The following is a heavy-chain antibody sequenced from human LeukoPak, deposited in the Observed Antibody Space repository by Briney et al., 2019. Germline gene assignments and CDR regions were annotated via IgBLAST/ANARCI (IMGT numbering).Heavy chain of an antibody. CDR2: INPNSGDT. CDR3: ASYNSGWPFDY. CDR1: GYTFTSYY. J-gene: IGHJ4*02. V-gene: IGHV1-2*02. Sequence: GASVKVSCKASGYTFTSYYMHWVRQAPGQGLEWMGWINPNSGDTNYAQKFQGRVTMTRDTSISTAYMDLSRLRSDDTAVYYCASYNSGWPFDYWGQGTLVTVSS. D-gene: IGHD6-19*01.